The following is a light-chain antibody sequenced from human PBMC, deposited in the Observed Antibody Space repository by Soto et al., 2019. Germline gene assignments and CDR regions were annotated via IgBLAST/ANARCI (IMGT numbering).Light chain of an antibody. V-gene: IGKV3-20*01. CDR1: VMISTY. J-gene: IGKJ1*01. CDR3: QQYGSSGT. CDR2: AAS. Sequence: EIVLTQSPVTLSLSPGQTATLSCRASVMISTYVAWYQQKPGQAPRLLIFAASSRATGIPDRFSGSASGTDFTLTISRLEPEDFAVYYCQQYGSSGTFGQGTKVDIK.